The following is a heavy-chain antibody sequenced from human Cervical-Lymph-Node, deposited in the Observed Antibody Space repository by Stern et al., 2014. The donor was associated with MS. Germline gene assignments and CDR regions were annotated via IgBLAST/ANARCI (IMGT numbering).Heavy chain of an antibody. J-gene: IGHJ4*02. CDR1: TSTFNTDW. CDR3: TAFDY. V-gene: IGHV3-7*01. Sequence: EVQLEESGGGVVQPGGSLNLSCAASTSTFNTDWMSWVRQAPGKGLEWVDNVNPDGSEKNYVDSVKGRFTISRDNANKSLSLQMSSLRVEDTAMYYCTAFDYWGQGTLVTVSS. CDR2: VNPDGSEK.